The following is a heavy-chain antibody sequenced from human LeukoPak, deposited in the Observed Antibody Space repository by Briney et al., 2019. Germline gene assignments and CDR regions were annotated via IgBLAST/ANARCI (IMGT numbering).Heavy chain of an antibody. Sequence: GGSLRLSCAASGFTFSSYSMNWVRQAPGKGLEWVSSISSSSYIYYADSVKGRFTISRDYSKNSLYLQMNSLRAEDTAVYYCARCGGSCYADSWGQGTLVTVSS. CDR3: ARCGGSCYADS. J-gene: IGHJ5*02. CDR1: GFTFSSYS. CDR2: ISSSSYI. V-gene: IGHV3-21*01. D-gene: IGHD2-15*01.